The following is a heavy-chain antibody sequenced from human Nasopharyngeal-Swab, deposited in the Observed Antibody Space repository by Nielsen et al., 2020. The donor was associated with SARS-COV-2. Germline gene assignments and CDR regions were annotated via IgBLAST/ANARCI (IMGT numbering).Heavy chain of an antibody. CDR2: ISYDGSNK. CDR3: AKDKKARGDSSSWTTDY. D-gene: IGHD6-13*01. V-gene: IGHV3-30*18. J-gene: IGHJ4*02. Sequence: VRQAPGKGLERVAVISYDGSNKYYADSVKGRFTISRDNSKNTLYLQMNSLRAEDTAVYYCAKDKKARGDSSSWTTDYWGQGTLVTVSS.